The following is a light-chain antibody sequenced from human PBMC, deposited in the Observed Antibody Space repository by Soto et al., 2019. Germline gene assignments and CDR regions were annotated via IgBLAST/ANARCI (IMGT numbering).Light chain of an antibody. CDR3: QQTFSPLVT. J-gene: IGKJ4*01. Sequence: DIVMNQSPLSMPVTPGEPASISCKSSQSLLHSNGYKYLDWYLQKPGQSPQLXXYSASNVQPGVPSRFSVGGYGTDFTLTLSGLQPEDSATYDGQQTFSPLVTFGAGTKVDIK. CDR2: SAS. CDR1: QSLLHSNGYKY. V-gene: IGKV2-28*01.